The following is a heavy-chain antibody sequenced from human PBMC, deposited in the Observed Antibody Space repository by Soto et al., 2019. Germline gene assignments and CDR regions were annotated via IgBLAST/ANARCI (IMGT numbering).Heavy chain of an antibody. Sequence: SETLSLTCTVSGGSINTFYWCWVRQPAGKGLEWIGRIFSRGSTSFNPSLESRVAMSVDTSKNHFSLNLSSVTAADMAVYYCAREGSYSAYNFAHGIQLWSFDFWGQGALVTVSS. D-gene: IGHD5-12*01. CDR2: IFSRGST. CDR3: AREGSYSAYNFAHGIQLWSFDF. CDR1: GGSINTFY. V-gene: IGHV4-4*07. J-gene: IGHJ4*02.